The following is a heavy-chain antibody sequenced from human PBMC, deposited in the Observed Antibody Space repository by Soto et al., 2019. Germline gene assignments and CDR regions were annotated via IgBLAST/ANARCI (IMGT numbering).Heavy chain of an antibody. CDR2: IYNSGST. CDR1: GGYISGGYYS. J-gene: IGHJ1*01. CDR3: APTSGTFPY. Sequence: PSETLSLTCAVSGGYISGGYYSWSSIRQPPGKGLEWIGFIYNSGSTYYNSSLKSRVTISVHRSKNHFFLNLTSVTAADTALYFSAPTSGTFPYWGEGNLV. V-gene: IGHV4-30-2*01. D-gene: IGHD1-26*01.